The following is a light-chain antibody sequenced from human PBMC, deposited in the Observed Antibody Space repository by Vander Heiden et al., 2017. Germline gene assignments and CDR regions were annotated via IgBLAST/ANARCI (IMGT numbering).Light chain of an antibody. J-gene: IGLJ3*02. Sequence: QSVLTQPPSASAPPGQRVTISCSGSSSKIGSNYVYWYQQLPGTAPKLLIYRNNQRPSGVPDRCSGSKSGTSASLAISGLRAEEEADYYCAAWDDSRSGWVFGGGTKLTVL. CDR2: RNN. CDR1: SSKIGSNY. V-gene: IGLV1-47*01. CDR3: AAWDDSRSGWV.